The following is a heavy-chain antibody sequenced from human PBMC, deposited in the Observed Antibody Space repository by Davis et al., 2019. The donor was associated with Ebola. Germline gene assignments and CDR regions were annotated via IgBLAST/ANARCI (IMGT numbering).Heavy chain of an antibody. J-gene: IGHJ4*02. CDR3: AGEVWSSIDY. V-gene: IGHV3-74*01. Sequence: GESLKISCAASGFSVSGYWMHWVRQAPGKGLLWVSRINSDGSSTSYADSVKGRFTISRDNAKNTLYLQMNSLRAEDTAVYYCAGEVWSSIDYWGQGTLVTVSS. CDR1: GFSVSGYW. D-gene: IGHD3-10*01. CDR2: INSDGSST.